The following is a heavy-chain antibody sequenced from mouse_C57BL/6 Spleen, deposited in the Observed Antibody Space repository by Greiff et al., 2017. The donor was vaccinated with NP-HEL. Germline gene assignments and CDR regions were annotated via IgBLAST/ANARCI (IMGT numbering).Heavy chain of an antibody. CDR1: GYSITSGYY. V-gene: IGHV3-6*01. D-gene: IGHD1-1*01. CDR3: ARDSDYGSSYSAWFAY. Sequence: ESGPGLVKPSQSLSLTCSVTGYSITSGYYWNWIRQFPGNKLEWLGYISYDGSNNYNPSLKNRISITRDTSKNQFFLKLNSVTTEDTATYYCARDSDYGSSYSAWFAYWGQGTLVTVSA. CDR2: ISYDGSN. J-gene: IGHJ3*01.